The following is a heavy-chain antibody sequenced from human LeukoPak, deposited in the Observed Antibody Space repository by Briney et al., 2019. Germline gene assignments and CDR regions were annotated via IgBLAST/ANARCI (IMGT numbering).Heavy chain of an antibody. CDR2: IHYSGRP. J-gene: IGHJ6*02. CDR3: ARFGVDYDMDV. Sequence: EWIGRIHYSGRPDYNPSLKSRVTISVDTSKNQLSLKVTSVTGADTAVYYCARFGVDYDMDVWGQGTTVTVSS. D-gene: IGHD3-16*01. V-gene: IGHV4-59*01.